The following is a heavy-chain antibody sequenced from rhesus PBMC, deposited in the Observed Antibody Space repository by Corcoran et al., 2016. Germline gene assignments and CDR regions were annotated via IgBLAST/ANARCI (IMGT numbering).Heavy chain of an antibody. V-gene: IGHV4S9*01. Sequence: QVQLQESGPGLVKPSETLSLTCAVSGGSISDYYYWNWIRQPPGKGLEWIGKIYGNSARTNYNPTLKSRVTISKDTSKNQVFLKLSSVTAADTAVYYCARRATDWYFDIWGPGTPITISS. CDR3: ARRATDWYFDI. CDR1: GGSISDYYY. D-gene: IGHD5-36*01. J-gene: IGHJ2*01. CDR2: IYGNSART.